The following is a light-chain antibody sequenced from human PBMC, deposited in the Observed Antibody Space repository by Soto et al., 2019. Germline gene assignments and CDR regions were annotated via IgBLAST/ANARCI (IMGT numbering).Light chain of an antibody. CDR1: QSVSSN. CDR3: QQYDNWPPIT. J-gene: IGKJ5*01. V-gene: IGKV3-15*01. CDR2: GAS. Sequence: EIVMTQSPATLSVSPGERATLSCRASQSVSSNLAWYQQKPGRAPRLLIYGASTRATGIPARFSGSGSGTEFTLAISSLQSEDFAIYYCQQYDNWPPITFGQGTRLEIK.